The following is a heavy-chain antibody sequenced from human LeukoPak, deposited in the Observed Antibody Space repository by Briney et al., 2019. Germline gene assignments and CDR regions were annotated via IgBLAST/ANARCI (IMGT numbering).Heavy chain of an antibody. V-gene: IGHV3-9*01. Sequence: GRSLRLSCAASGFTFDDYAMHWVRQAPGKGLEWVSGISWNSGSIGYADSVKGRFTISRDNAKNSLYLQMNSLRAEVTALYYCAKDSSGGYGTDFDYWGQGTLVTVSS. CDR3: AKDSSGGYGTDFDY. CDR1: GFTFDDYA. J-gene: IGHJ4*02. CDR2: ISWNSGSI. D-gene: IGHD5-12*01.